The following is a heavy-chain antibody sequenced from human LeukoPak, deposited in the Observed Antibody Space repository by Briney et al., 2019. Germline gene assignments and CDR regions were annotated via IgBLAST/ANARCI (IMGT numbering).Heavy chain of an antibody. CDR2: IYYSGRT. CDR3: FKEQRAYDILTGYPLYYFDY. J-gene: IGHJ4*02. V-gene: IGHV4-59*01. D-gene: IGHD3-9*01. Sequence: SETLSLTCTVAGGSISSYYWSCIRQPPGKGLEWIGYIYYSGRTNYNPSLKSRVTISVDTSKNQFSLKLSSVTAADTAVFFFFKEQRAYDILTGYPLYYFDYWGQGTLVTVSS. CDR1: GGSISSYY.